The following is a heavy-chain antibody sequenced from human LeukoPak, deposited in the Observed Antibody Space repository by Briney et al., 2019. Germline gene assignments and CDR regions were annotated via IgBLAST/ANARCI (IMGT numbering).Heavy chain of an antibody. Sequence: PGGSLRLSCAASGFVFSNYWMSWVRQAPGKGLEWVANIKPDGTEKYYVDSLKGRFTISRDNSKNTLYLQMNSLRAEDTAVYYCAKTDWFDPWGQGTLVTVSS. CDR3: AKTDWFDP. CDR1: GFVFSNYW. J-gene: IGHJ5*02. V-gene: IGHV3-7*03. CDR2: IKPDGTEK.